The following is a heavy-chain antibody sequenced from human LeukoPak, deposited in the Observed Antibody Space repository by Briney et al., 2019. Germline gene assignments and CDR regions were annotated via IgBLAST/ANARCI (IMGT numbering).Heavy chain of an antibody. Sequence: PSETVSLTCTVSGGSISSYYWSWIRQPAGKGLEWIGRIYTSGSTNYNPSLKSRVTVSVDKSKNQFSLKLSSVTAADTAVYYCASGGTGYSNPPNGYWGQGTLVTVSS. CDR2: IYTSGST. CDR1: GGSISSYY. CDR3: ASGGTGYSNPPNGY. V-gene: IGHV4-4*07. J-gene: IGHJ4*02. D-gene: IGHD6-13*01.